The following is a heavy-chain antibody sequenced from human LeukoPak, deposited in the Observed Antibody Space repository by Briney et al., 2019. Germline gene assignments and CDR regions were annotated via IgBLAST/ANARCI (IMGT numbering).Heavy chain of an antibody. V-gene: IGHV3-48*02. CDR2: ISTGSSTT. CDR3: ARVAAGYSVNYFDY. CDR1: GFTFSSYA. Sequence: GGSLRLSCAASGFTFSSYAMSWVRQAPGKGLEWVSYISTGSSTTYYADSVKGRFTISRDNVENSLYLQMNSLRDEDTAVYYCARVAAGYSVNYFDYWGQGTLVTVSS. J-gene: IGHJ4*02. D-gene: IGHD4-23*01.